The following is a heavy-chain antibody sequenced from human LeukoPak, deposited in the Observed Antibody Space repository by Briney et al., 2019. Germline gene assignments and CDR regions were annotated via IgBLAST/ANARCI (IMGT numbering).Heavy chain of an antibody. CDR2: IYYSGST. Sequence: SETLSLTCTVAGGSISSSSYYWGCIRQPPGKGLECIGSIYYSGSTYYNPSLKSRVTISVDTSKNQFSLKLSSVTAADTAVYYCARCNQGSDGDYDYWGQGTLVTVSS. CDR3: ARCNQGSDGDYDY. CDR1: GGSISSSSYY. V-gene: IGHV4-39*07. D-gene: IGHD4-17*01. J-gene: IGHJ4*02.